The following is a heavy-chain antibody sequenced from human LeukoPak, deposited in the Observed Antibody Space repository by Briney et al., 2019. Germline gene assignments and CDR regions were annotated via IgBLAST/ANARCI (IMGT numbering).Heavy chain of an antibody. CDR3: ARDPSSPRDAFDI. J-gene: IGHJ3*02. CDR2: IYYSGST. D-gene: IGHD6-13*01. V-gene: IGHV4-61*01. Sequence: SETLSLTCTVSGGSISNNNYYWSWIRQPPGKGLEWIGYIYYSGSTNYNPSLKSRVTISVDTSKNQFSLRLSSVTAADTAVYYCARDPSSPRDAFDIWGQGTMVTVSS. CDR1: GGSISNNNYY.